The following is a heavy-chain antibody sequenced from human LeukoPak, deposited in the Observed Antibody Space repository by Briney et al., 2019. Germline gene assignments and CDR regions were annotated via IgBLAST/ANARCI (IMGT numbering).Heavy chain of an antibody. CDR2: ISYDGSKR. Sequence: PGGSLRLSCAASGFTFSNYGMHCVRQAPGKGLEWVSLISYDGSKRYHADSVKGRFTISRDDSKNTLYLQMNSLRAEDTAIYYCAKDVWERRYYFDYWGQGTLVSVSS. CDR3: AKDVWERRYYFDY. CDR1: GFTFSNYG. V-gene: IGHV3-30*18. D-gene: IGHD1-26*01. J-gene: IGHJ4*02.